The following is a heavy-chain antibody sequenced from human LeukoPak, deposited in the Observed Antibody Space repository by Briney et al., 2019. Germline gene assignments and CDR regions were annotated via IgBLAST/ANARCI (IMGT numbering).Heavy chain of an antibody. D-gene: IGHD5-12*01. CDR3: ARDGGYSGLLRTGKIQLGFDY. J-gene: IGHJ4*02. Sequence: GGSLRLSCAASGFTSSSYAMHWVRQAPGKGLEWGAVISYDGSNKYYADSVKGRFTISRDNSKNTLYLQMNSLRAEDTAVYYCARDGGYSGLLRTGKIQLGFDYWGQGTLVTVSS. V-gene: IGHV3-30-3*01. CDR1: GFTSSSYA. CDR2: ISYDGSNK.